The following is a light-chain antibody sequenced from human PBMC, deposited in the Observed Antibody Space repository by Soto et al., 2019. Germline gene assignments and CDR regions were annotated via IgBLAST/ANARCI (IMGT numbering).Light chain of an antibody. CDR3: QQYHNYPVT. J-gene: IGKJ4*01. CDR2: DAS. Sequence: DIQMTQSPSSLSASVGDRVTITCRASQEISNHLAWFQQKPGKPPKSLISDASNLQSGVPSKFSGSGSGTDITLTISGLQPEDFENYYCQQYHNYPVTFGGGNKVEFK. V-gene: IGKV1-16*02. CDR1: QEISNH.